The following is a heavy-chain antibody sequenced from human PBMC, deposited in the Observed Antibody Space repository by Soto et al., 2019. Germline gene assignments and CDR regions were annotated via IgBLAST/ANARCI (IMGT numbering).Heavy chain of an antibody. CDR2: INPNSGGT. CDR1: GYTFTGYY. V-gene: IGHV1-2*04. CDR3: ARAQLSPHSVPDF. Sequence: GASVKVSCKASGYTFTGYYMHWVRQAPGQGLEWMGWINPNSGGTNYAQKFQGWVTMTRDTSISTAYMELSRLRSDDTAVYYCARAQLSPHSVPDFWGLGSLVTVSS. D-gene: IGHD1-1*01. J-gene: IGHJ4*02.